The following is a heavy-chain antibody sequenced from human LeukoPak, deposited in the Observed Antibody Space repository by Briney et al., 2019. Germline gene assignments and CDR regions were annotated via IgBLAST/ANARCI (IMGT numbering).Heavy chain of an antibody. V-gene: IGHV3-23*01. CDR1: GFTFSTYA. Sequence: PGGSLRLSCAASGFTFSTYAMSWVRQAPGKGLEWVSCISGSGGSTYYADSVKGRFTISRDNSKSTLFLQMNSLRAEDTAVYYCAKEPRRGYYDSNGYFDYWGQGTLVTVSS. CDR3: AKEPRRGYYDSNGYFDY. D-gene: IGHD3-22*01. J-gene: IGHJ4*02. CDR2: ISGSGGST.